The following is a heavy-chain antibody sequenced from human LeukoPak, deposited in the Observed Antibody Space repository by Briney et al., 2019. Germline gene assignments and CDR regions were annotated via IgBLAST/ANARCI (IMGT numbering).Heavy chain of an antibody. CDR3: AKDRIPDGYYSIDS. CDR2: ILGNGVTT. J-gene: IGHJ4*02. V-gene: IGHV3-23*01. CDR1: GFTFSGFA. D-gene: IGHD3-3*01. Sequence: GGSLRLSCAASGFTFSGFAMNWVRQAPGEGLEWVSGILGNGVTTYYADSLKGRFTISRDNSKSILYLQMNSLRVEDTAVYYCAKDRIPDGYYSIDSWGQGTLVTVSS.